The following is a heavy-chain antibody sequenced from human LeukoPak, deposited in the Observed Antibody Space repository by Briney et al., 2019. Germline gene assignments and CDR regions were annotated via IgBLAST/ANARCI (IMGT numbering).Heavy chain of an antibody. CDR1: VYTFTGYY. CDR3: ARGGGYDYIWGSYRLPDY. CDR2: INPNSGNT. J-gene: IGHJ4*02. V-gene: IGHV1-8*02. D-gene: IGHD3-16*02. Sequence: AAVNVSFKSSVYTFTGYYMHWVRQAPGQGLEWMGLINPNSGNTGYAQKFQGRVTMTRNTSISTAYMELSSLRSEDTAVYYCARGGGYDYIWGSYRLPDYWGQGTLVTVSS.